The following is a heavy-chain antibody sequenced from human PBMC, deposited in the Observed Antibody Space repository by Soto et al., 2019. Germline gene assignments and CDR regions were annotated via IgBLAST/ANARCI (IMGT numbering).Heavy chain of an antibody. CDR1: GFTFSSYA. Sequence: PGGSLRLSCAASGFTFSSYAMSWVRQAPGKGLEWVAYISSSSSTIYYADSVKGRFTISRDNANNSLYLQMNSLRAEDTAVYYCARLRGFFDYWGQGTLVTVS. V-gene: IGHV3-48*01. D-gene: IGHD3-16*01. CDR2: ISSSSSTI. J-gene: IGHJ4*02. CDR3: ARLRGFFDY.